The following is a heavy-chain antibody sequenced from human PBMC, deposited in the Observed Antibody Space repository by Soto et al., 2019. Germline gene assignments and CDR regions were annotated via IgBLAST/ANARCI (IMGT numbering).Heavy chain of an antibody. J-gene: IGHJ6*02. CDR1: GYTFTSYY. CDR3: ARDGAPGIIIDTIVSRRVYYYYYGMDV. V-gene: IGHV1-46*01. Sequence: GASVKVSCKASGYTFTSYYMHWVRQAPGQGNEWMRIINPSGGSTSYAQKFQGRVTMTRDTSTSTVYMELCSLRSEDTAVYYCARDGAPGIIIDTIVSRRVYYYYYGMDVWGQGTTVTVSS. CDR2: INPSGGST. D-gene: IGHD3-22*01.